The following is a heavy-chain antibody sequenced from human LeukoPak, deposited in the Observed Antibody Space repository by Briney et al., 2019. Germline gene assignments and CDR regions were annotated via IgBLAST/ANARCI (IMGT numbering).Heavy chain of an antibody. D-gene: IGHD2-2*01. CDR3: ARSRAMTYAFDI. CDR2: ISYDGSSK. CDR1: GFTFSTYA. J-gene: IGHJ3*02. V-gene: IGHV3-30*04. Sequence: GGSLRLSCAASGFTFSTYAMHWVRQAPGKGLEWVAVISYDGSSKYYADSVKGRFTISRDNSKNTLYLQMNSLRAEDTAVYYCARSRAMTYAFDIWGQGTMVTVSS.